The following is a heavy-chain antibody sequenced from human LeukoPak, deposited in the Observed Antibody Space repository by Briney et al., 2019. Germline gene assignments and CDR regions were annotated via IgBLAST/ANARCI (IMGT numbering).Heavy chain of an antibody. V-gene: IGHV3-23*01. CDR3: ADQGGSVVVVYTPPRGYWGQGTLVTVSSGESSQPVTSYFDY. J-gene: IGHJ4*02. D-gene: IGHD3-22*01. Sequence: GGSLRLSCAASGFTFSSYAMSWVRQAPGKGLEWVSAISGSGGSTYYADSVKGRFTISRDNSKNTLYLQMNSLRAEDTAVYYCADQGGSVVVVYTPPRGYWGQGTLVTVSSGESSQPVTSYFDYWGQGTLVTVSS. CDR2: ISGSGGST. CDR1: GFTFSSYA.